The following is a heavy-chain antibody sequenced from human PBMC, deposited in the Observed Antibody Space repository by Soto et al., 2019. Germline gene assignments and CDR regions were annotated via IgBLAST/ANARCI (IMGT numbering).Heavy chain of an antibody. J-gene: IGHJ4*02. CDR1: GFTFRSFW. CDR2: INEDGSEI. V-gene: IGHV3-7*01. D-gene: IGHD3-16*01. Sequence: EVQLVESGGGLVQPGGSLRVSCAVSGFTFRSFWMSWVRQAPGKGLEWVATINEDGSEIYYVDSVKGRFTISRDNAQNSLYLQMRSLSAEDTAVYFCARDIGFDYVDWGQRTRVTVSS. CDR3: ARDIGFDYVD.